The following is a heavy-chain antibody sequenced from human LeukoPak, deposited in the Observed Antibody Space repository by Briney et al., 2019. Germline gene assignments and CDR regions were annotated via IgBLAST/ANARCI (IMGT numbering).Heavy chain of an antibody. CDR1: GFTFSGYW. D-gene: IGHD6-19*01. CDR3: ARGYSSGWRFDY. V-gene: IGHV4-39*01. CDR2: IYYSGST. Sequence: GSLRLSCAASGFTFSGYWMNWVRQAPGKGLEWIGSIYYSGSTYYNPSPKSRVTISVDTSKNQFSLKLSSVTAADTAVYYCARGYSSGWRFDYWGQGTLVTVSS. J-gene: IGHJ4*02.